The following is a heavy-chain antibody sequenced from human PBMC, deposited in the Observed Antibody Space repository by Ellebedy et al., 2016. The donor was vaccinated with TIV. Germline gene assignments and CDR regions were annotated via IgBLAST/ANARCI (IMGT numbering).Heavy chain of an antibody. Sequence: GESLKIPCAASGFTFSSYAMSRVRQAPGKGLEWVSTISNTGSRTYYADSVEGRFIISSDNSKKTLYLQMNSLRAEDTDVYYCAKGRGGGSDSSAPRYYFDYWGLGTLVTVSS. CDR1: GFTFSSYA. CDR3: AKGRGGGSDSSAPRYYFDY. J-gene: IGHJ4*02. D-gene: IGHD3-22*01. V-gene: IGHV3-23*01. CDR2: ISNTGSRT.